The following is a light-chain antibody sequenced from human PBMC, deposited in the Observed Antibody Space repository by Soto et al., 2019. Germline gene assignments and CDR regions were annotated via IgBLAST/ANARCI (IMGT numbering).Light chain of an antibody. V-gene: IGKV1-39*01. CDR2: FGS. CDR3: QQSDDTPRT. CDR1: RSLSRS. J-gene: IGKJ1*01. Sequence: DIQMTQSPSSLSASVGDRVTITCRASRSLSRSVNWYQQTPGKAPKVLIYFGSNLQRGVPSRFSGSGSGTDFTLTISGLQREDFATYYCQQSDDTPRTFGQGTKVDIK.